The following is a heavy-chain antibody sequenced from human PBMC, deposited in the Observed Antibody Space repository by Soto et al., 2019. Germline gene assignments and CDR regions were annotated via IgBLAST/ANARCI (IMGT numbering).Heavy chain of an antibody. J-gene: IGHJ1*01. V-gene: IGHV1-3*01. CDR1: GYTFTSYA. CDR2: INAGNGNT. Sequence: QVQLVQSGAEVKKPGASVKVSCKASGYTFTSYAMHWVRQAPGQRLEWMGWINAGNGNTKYSQKFQGRVTITRDTSASTAYMELSSLRSEDTAVYYCARAAAGLSTVTTFGPRPRAGWLEYFQHWGQGTLVTVSS. CDR3: ARAAAGLSTVTTFGPRPRAGWLEYFQH. D-gene: IGHD4-17*01.